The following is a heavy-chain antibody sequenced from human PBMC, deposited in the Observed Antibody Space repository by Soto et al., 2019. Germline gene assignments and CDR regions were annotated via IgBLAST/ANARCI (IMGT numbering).Heavy chain of an antibody. CDR3: ARGSVTTFSRSYYYYGMDV. D-gene: IGHD4-4*01. CDR2: ISAYNGNT. Sequence: ASVKVSCKASGYTFTSYGISWVRQAPGQGLEWMGWISAYNGNTNYAQKLQGRVTMTTDTSTSTAYMELRSLRSDDTAVYYCARGSVTTFSRSYYYYGMDVWGQGTTVTVSS. J-gene: IGHJ6*02. V-gene: IGHV1-18*01. CDR1: GYTFTSYG.